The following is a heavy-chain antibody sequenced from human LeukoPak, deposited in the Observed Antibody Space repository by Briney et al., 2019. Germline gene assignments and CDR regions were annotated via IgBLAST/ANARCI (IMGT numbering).Heavy chain of an antibody. Sequence: PGGSLRLSCAASGFTFSSYWMHWVRQAPGKGLVWVSRINTDGSSTSYADSVKGRFTISRDNAKNTLYLQMNSLRAEDTAVYYCAREAGRGYSYDWGQGTLVTVSS. V-gene: IGHV3-74*01. CDR1: GFTFSSYW. J-gene: IGHJ4*02. D-gene: IGHD5-18*01. CDR3: AREAGRGYSYD. CDR2: INTDGSST.